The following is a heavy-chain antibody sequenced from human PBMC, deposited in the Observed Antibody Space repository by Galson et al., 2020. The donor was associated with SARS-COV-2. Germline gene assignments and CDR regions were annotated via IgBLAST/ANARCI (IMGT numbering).Heavy chain of an antibody. V-gene: IGHV3-33*01. Sequence: GESLKISCAASGFTFSSYGMHWVRQAPGKGLESVAVIWYDGSNKYYADSVKGRFTIPRDNSKNALYLKMNSLRAEDTDVDYCASKGTVGATTLEGVGQYFQNWGQGTLVTVSS. CDR3: ASKGTVGATTLEGVGQYFQN. CDR2: IWYDGSNK. CDR1: GFTFSSYG. J-gene: IGHJ1*01. D-gene: IGHD1-26*01.